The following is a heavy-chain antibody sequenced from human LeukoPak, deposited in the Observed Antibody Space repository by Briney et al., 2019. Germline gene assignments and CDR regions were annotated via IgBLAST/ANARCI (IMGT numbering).Heavy chain of an antibody. D-gene: IGHD2-2*01. CDR3: ARTPGYCRSTSCYNYYMDV. CDR1: GFTFSSYG. CDR2: IRYDGSNE. V-gene: IGHV3-30*02. J-gene: IGHJ6*03. Sequence: GGSLRLSCAASGFTFSSYGMHWVRQAPGEGLEWVAFIRYDGSNEYYVDSVKGRFTISRDSSKNTLYLRMHSLRAEDTAVYYCARTPGYCRSTSCYNYYMDVWGKGTTVTVSS.